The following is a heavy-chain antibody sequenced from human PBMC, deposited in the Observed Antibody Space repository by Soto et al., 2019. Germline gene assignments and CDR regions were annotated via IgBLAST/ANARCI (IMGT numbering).Heavy chain of an antibody. D-gene: IGHD2-15*01. CDR1: GYTFTGYY. J-gene: IGHJ3*02. CDR2: INPNSGGT. Sequence: ASVKVSCKASGYTFTGYYMHWVRQAPGQGLEWMGWINPNSGGTNYAQKFQGWVTMTRDTSISTAYMELSRLRSDDTAAYYCSRAALGYCSGGSCYEVAFDIWGQGTMVTVSS. CDR3: SRAALGYCSGGSCYEVAFDI. V-gene: IGHV1-2*04.